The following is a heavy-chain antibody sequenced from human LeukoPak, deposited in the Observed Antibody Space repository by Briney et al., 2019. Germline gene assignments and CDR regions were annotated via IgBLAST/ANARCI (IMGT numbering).Heavy chain of an antibody. Sequence: SETLSLTCTVSGGSISSYYWSWIRQPPGKGLEWIGYIYYSGSTNYNPSLKSRVTISVDTSKNQFSLKLSSVTAADTAVYYCARDQGGSGWYNWFDPWGQGTLVTVSS. J-gene: IGHJ5*02. V-gene: IGHV4-59*01. CDR2: IYYSGST. CDR3: ARDQGGSGWYNWFDP. D-gene: IGHD6-19*01. CDR1: GGSISSYY.